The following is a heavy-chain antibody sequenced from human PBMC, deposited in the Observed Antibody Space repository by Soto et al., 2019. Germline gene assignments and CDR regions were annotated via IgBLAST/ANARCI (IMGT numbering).Heavy chain of an antibody. CDR3: VRDLSVTSPYFDY. CDR1: GFSVSTSY. V-gene: IGHV3-53*04. Sequence: GGSLRLSCAASGFSVSTSYMSWVRQAPGKGLEWVSIIYSGGSAYYADSVKGRFTISGHNSKNTLYLQMNSLRAEDTAVYYCVRDLSVTSPYFDYWGQGTLVTVSS. CDR2: IYSGGSA. J-gene: IGHJ4*02.